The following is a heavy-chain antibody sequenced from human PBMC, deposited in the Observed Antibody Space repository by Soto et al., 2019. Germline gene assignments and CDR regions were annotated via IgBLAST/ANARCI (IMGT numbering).Heavy chain of an antibody. CDR2: IFYTGTT. Sequence: SETLSLTCIVSGDSISGYYWSWIRHSPGKGLEWIGYIFYTGTTNYNPSLKSRVTISVDTSKNQFSLNLSSVTAADTAVYYCARVPDRWGQGTLVTVSS. V-gene: IGHV4-59*12. J-gene: IGHJ5*02. D-gene: IGHD2-2*01. CDR1: GDSISGYY. CDR3: ARVPDR.